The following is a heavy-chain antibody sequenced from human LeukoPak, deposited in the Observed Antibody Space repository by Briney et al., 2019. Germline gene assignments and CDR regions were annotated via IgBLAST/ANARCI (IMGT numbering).Heavy chain of an antibody. Sequence: GESLKISCKGSGYSFTSYWIGWVRQMPGKGLAWMGIIYPGDSDTRYSPSFQGQVTISADKSISTAYLQWSSLKASDTAMYYCASSYSSSSGDPNWFDPWGQGTLVTVSS. CDR2: IYPGDSDT. CDR1: GYSFTSYW. CDR3: ASSYSSSSGDPNWFDP. J-gene: IGHJ5*02. V-gene: IGHV5-51*01. D-gene: IGHD6-6*01.